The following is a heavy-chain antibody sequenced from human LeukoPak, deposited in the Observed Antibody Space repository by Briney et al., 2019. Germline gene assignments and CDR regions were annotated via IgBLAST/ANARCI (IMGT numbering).Heavy chain of an antibody. CDR1: GYTFTGYY. CDR3: ARDRLRLGELSLYYAFDI. J-gene: IGHJ3*02. V-gene: IGHV1-2*02. CDR2: ITPNSDGT. D-gene: IGHD3-16*02. Sequence: GASVKVSCKASGYTFTGYYVHWVRQAPGQGLEWMGCITPNSDGTEYTQKFQGRVTMTRDTSISTAYMELSRLRSDDTAVYYCARDRLRLGELSLYYAFDIWGQGTMVTVSS.